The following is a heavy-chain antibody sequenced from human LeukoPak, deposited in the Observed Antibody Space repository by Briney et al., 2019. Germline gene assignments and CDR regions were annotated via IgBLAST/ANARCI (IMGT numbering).Heavy chain of an antibody. CDR1: GFTFSSYA. D-gene: IGHD6-13*01. J-gene: IGHJ4*02. CDR3: AKDAGIAAAGDYYFDY. Sequence: PGGSLRLSCAASGFTFSSYAMSWVRQAPGKGLEWVSAISGSGGSTYYADSVKGRFIISRDNSKNTLYLQMNSLRAEDTAVYYCAKDAGIAAAGDYYFDYWGQGTLVTVSS. V-gene: IGHV3-23*01. CDR2: ISGSGGST.